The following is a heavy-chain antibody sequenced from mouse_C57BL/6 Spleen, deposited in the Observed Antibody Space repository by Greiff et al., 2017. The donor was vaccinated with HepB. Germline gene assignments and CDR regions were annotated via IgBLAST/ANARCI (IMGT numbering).Heavy chain of an antibody. D-gene: IGHD2-4*01. CDR3: ARPCDYEGFGD. CDR1: GYTFTSYD. CDR2: IYPRGGST. Sequence: QVQLQQSGPELVKPGASVKLSCKASGYTFTSYDINWVKQRPGQGLEWIGWIYPRGGSTKYNEKLKGKATLTVDTTSSTVYMQLHSLTSEDSAVEFCARPCDYEGFGDWGQGTLVTVAA. J-gene: IGHJ3*01. V-gene: IGHV1-85*01.